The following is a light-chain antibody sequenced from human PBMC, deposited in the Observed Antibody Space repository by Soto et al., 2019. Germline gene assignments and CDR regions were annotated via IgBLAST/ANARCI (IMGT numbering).Light chain of an antibody. CDR2: GAS. V-gene: IGKV3-20*01. CDR1: QSVSSSY. CDR3: QQDGTAPRT. J-gene: IGKJ1*01. Sequence: EIVLTQSPGTLPLSPGERATLSCRASQSVSSSYLAWYQQKPGQAPRLLIYGASSRATGIPDRFSGSGSGTDFTLTISRLEPEDVAVYYCQQDGTAPRTFGQGTKVEIK.